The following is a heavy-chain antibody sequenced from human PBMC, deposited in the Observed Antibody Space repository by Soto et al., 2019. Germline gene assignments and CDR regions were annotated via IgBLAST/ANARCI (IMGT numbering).Heavy chain of an antibody. CDR1: GYSISSGYY. CDR2: IYHSGST. J-gene: IGHJ5*02. D-gene: IGHD6-13*01. CDR3: ARADIRIAAGWFEP. V-gene: IGHV4-38-2*01. Sequence: XATLSLTCAVSGYSISSGYYWCWIRQPPGKGLEWIGSIYHSGSTYYNPSLKSRVTISVDTSKNQFSLKLSSVTAADTAVYYCARADIRIAAGWFEPWGQGTLVTVS.